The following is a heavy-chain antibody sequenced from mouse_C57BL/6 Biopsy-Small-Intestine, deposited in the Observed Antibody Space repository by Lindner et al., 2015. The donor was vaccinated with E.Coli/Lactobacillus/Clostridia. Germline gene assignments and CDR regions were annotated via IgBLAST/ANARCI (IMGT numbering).Heavy chain of an antibody. CDR3: TRSIGDYYGSTYDY. CDR1: GYTFTSYG. V-gene: IGHV1-81*01. Sequence: VQLQESGAELARPGASVKLSCKASGYTFTSYGVGWVKQRTGQGLEWIGEVYPRTGNTYYNENFKGKAILTADKSSSAAYMELRSLASEDSAVFFCTRSIGDYYGSTYDYWGQGTTLTVSS. D-gene: IGHD1-1*01. CDR2: VYPRTGNT. J-gene: IGHJ2*01.